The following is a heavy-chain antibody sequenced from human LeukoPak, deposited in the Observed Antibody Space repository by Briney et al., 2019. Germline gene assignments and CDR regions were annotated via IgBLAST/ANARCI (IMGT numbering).Heavy chain of an antibody. V-gene: IGHV3-23*01. CDR3: AKDHSADGWPTFEY. D-gene: IGHD5-24*01. Sequence: GGSLRLSCAVSGFGVHTFAMSWVRQAPGKGLEWLASITKYDGRLYYADSVRGRFTISRDTSQNELYLQMNSLRVDDSAIYYCAKDHSADGWPTFEYWGRGTLVTVSS. CDR1: GFGVHTFA. CDR2: ITKYDGRL. J-gene: IGHJ4*02.